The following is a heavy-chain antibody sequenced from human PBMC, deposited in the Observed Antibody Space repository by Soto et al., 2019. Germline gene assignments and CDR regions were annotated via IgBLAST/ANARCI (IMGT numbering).Heavy chain of an antibody. V-gene: IGHV3-7*01. CDR1: GFTFSSYW. J-gene: IGHJ4*02. D-gene: IGHD6-13*01. CDR3: ANSPEYSSSWFYFDY. CDR2: IKQDGSEK. Sequence: GGSLRLSCAASGFTFSSYWMSWVRQAPGKGLEWVANIKQDGSEKYYVDSVKGRFTISRDNAKNSLYLQMNSLRAEDTAVYYCANSPEYSSSWFYFDYWGQGTLVTVSS.